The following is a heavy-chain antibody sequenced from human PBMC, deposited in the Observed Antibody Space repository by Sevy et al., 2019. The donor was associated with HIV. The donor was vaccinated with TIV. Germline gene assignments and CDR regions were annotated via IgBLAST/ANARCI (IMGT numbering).Heavy chain of an antibody. V-gene: IGHV3-23*01. J-gene: IGHJ4*02. Sequence: GGSLRLSCEASGFTFRSYAMSWVRQAPGKGLEWVSGIIGSGDNTYYADSVKGRFTVSRDNSKNTLYVQMNSLRAEDTAEYYCAKGVSWLVLGGYFDYWGQGTPVTVSS. CDR2: IIGSGDNT. D-gene: IGHD6-19*01. CDR3: AKGVSWLVLGGYFDY. CDR1: GFTFRSYA.